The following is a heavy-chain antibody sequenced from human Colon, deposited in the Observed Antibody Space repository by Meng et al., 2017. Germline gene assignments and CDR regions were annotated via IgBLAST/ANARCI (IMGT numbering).Heavy chain of an antibody. D-gene: IGHD4-17*01. CDR2: ISGRGSGT. V-gene: IGHV3-23*01. CDR3: AKVRGVYGDPYDY. CDR1: GFTFSSYG. Sequence: GESLKISCAASGFTFSSYGMSWVRQAPGKGLEWVSIISGRGSGTYYADSVKGRFTISRDDSKNTLYLQMNSLRAEDTAVYYCAKVRGVYGDPYDYWGPGTLVTVSS. J-gene: IGHJ4*02.